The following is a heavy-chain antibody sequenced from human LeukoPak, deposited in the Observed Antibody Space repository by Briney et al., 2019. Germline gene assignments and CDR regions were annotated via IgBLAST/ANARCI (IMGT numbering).Heavy chain of an antibody. CDR2: IIPIFGTA. D-gene: IGHD6-19*01. J-gene: IGHJ1*01. V-gene: IGHV1-69*05. Sequence: SVKVSCKASGGTFSSYAISWVRQAPGQGLEWMGGIIPIFGTANYAQKFQGRVTITTDESTSTAYMELRSLRSDDTAVYYCARAPPVAGPEYFQHWGQGTLVTVSS. CDR3: ARAPPVAGPEYFQH. CDR1: GGTFSSYA.